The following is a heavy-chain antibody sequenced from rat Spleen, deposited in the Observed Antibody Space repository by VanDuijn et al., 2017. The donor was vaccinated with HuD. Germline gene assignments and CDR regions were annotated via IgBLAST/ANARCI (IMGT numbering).Heavy chain of an antibody. CDR1: GFTFNNYW. D-gene: IGHD1-9*01. Sequence: EVQLVESGGGLVQPGRSLKLSCVASGFTFNNYWMTWIRQAPGQGLEWVASITNTGGSTYYPDSVKGRFTISRDNAKSTLYLQMNSLRSEDTATYYCTRRYYGYNYLDYWGQGVMVTVSS. CDR2: ITNTGGST. V-gene: IGHV5-31*01. J-gene: IGHJ2*01. CDR3: TRRYYGYNYLDY.